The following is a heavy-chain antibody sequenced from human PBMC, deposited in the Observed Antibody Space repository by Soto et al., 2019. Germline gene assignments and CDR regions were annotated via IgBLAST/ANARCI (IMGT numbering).Heavy chain of an antibody. CDR3: ARDPWAADY. Sequence: EVQLVESGGGLVQPGGSLRLSCAASGFTVSTKYMSWVRQAPGKGLEWVSVIYSGGSTFYADSVRGRFTISRDNSKNTVNLQMNRLRAEDTDVYYCARDPWAADYWGQGTLVTVSS. CDR2: IYSGGST. V-gene: IGHV3-66*01. J-gene: IGHJ4*02. D-gene: IGHD3-16*01. CDR1: GFTVSTKY.